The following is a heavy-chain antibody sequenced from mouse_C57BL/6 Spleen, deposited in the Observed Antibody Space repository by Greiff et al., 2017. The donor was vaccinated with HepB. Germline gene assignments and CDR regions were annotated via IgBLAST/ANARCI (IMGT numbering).Heavy chain of an antibody. Sequence: QVQLQQPGAELVKPGASVKMSCKASGYTFTSYWITWVKQRPGQGLEWIGDIYPGSGSTNYNEKFKSKATLTVDTSSSTAYMQLSSLTSEDSAVYYCARKGGAYYSNYEGSWFAYWGQGALVTVSA. CDR1: GYTFTSYW. J-gene: IGHJ3*01. D-gene: IGHD2-5*01. CDR2: IYPGSGST. CDR3: ARKGGAYYSNYEGSWFAY. V-gene: IGHV1-55*01.